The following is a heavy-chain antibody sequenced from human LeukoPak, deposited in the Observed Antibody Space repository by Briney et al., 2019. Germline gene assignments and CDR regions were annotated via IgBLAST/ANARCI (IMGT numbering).Heavy chain of an antibody. CDR3: ARPRRTYYYGSGSPAYFDY. CDR1: GFTFNNFA. V-gene: IGHV3-30-3*01. J-gene: IGHJ4*02. CDR2: ISYDGSNK. D-gene: IGHD3-10*01. Sequence: GGSLRLSCAASGFTFNNFAMHWVRQAPGKGLEWVAVISYDGSNKYYADSVKGRFTISRDNSKNTLYLQMNSLRAEDTAVYYCARPRRTYYYGSGSPAYFDYWGQGTLVAVSS.